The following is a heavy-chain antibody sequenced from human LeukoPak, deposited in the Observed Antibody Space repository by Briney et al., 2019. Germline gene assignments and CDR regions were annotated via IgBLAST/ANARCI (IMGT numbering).Heavy chain of an antibody. CDR2: FDPEDGET. CDR1: GYTLTELS. CDR3: ATFLPNYYDSSANIRWNAFDI. Sequence: GASVKVSCKVSGYTLTELSMHWVRQAPGKGLEWMGGFDPEDGETIYAQKFQGRVTMTEDTSTDTAYMELSSLRSEDTAVYYCATFLPNYYDSSANIRWNAFDIWGQGTMVTVSS. J-gene: IGHJ3*02. V-gene: IGHV1-24*01. D-gene: IGHD3-22*01.